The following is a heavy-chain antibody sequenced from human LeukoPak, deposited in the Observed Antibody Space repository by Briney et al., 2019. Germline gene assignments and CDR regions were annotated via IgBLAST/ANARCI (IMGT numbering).Heavy chain of an antibody. CDR1: GGSISSYY. CDR3: GRRRYYYYDGMDV. Sequence: SETLSLTCPVSGGSISSYYWSWIRQPPGKGLEWIGYIYYSGSTNYNPSLKSRVTISVDTSKNQFSLKLRSVTAADTPVYYCGRRRYYYYDGMDVWGQGTPVTVSS. V-gene: IGHV4-59*08. CDR2: IYYSGST. J-gene: IGHJ6*02.